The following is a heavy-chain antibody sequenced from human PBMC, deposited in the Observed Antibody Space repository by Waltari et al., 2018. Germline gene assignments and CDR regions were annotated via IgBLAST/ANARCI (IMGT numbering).Heavy chain of an antibody. Sequence: EVQLAESGGAVVGPGGSLRLPCVASGFKFNEFGMSWVGRVPGKGLEWVSGITWNGGIISYSDSVKGRFTITRDNDKNSLSLQMNSLRVEDTAVYFCARDTNFHFDSWGQGTLVTVSS. CDR2: ITWNGGII. D-gene: IGHD3-3*01. V-gene: IGHV3-20*04. J-gene: IGHJ4*02. CDR3: ARDTNFHFDS. CDR1: GFKFNEFG.